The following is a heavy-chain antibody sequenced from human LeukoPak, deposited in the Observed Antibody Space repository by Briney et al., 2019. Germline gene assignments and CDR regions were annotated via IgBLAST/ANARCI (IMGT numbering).Heavy chain of an antibody. Sequence: GGSLRLSCAASGFTFSSYGMHWVRQAPGKGPEWVAVISYDGSNKYYADSVKGRFTISRDNSKNTLYLQMNSLRAEDTAVYYCAKLPQNTYYYDSSGYYYAFFDYWGQGTLVTVSS. CDR3: AKLPQNTYYYDSSGYYYAFFDY. V-gene: IGHV3-30*18. J-gene: IGHJ4*02. CDR2: ISYDGSNK. D-gene: IGHD3-22*01. CDR1: GFTFSSYG.